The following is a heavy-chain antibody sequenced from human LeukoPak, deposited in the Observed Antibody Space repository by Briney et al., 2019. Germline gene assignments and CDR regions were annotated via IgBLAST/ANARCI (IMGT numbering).Heavy chain of an antibody. CDR2: IYVGGST. J-gene: IGHJ4*02. CDR3: ARLQYYYESSGFFDY. CDR1: GGSISSSSYY. V-gene: IGHV4-39*07. Sequence: PSETLSLTCTVSGGSISSSSYYWGWIRQPPEKGLDWIGNIYVGGSTYYNPSLNSRVSLSLDTSRNQLSRDLNSVTAADTAVYYCARLQYYYESSGFFDYWGQGTVVTVSS. D-gene: IGHD3-22*01.